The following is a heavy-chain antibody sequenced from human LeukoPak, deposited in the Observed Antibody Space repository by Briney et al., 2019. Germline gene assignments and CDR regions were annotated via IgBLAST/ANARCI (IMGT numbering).Heavy chain of an antibody. CDR2: IYDTGRT. Sequence: SETLSLTCTVSGASISSYYWSWIRQPPGKGLEWIGYIYDTGRTNYNPSLRGRVTISLDRSRNQFSLKVNSVTAADTAVYYCASGRPLGFDYWGQGTLVTVSS. V-gene: IGHV4-59*01. D-gene: IGHD1-26*01. J-gene: IGHJ4*02. CDR3: ASGRPLGFDY. CDR1: GASISSYY.